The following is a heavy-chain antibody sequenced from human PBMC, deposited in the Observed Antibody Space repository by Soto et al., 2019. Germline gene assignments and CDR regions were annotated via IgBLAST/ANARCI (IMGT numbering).Heavy chain of an antibody. CDR3: ATDYSYEDGGAIDY. Sequence: ASVKVSCKVSGYTLTELSLHWLRQAPGKGLEWMGGFDPEDGETIYAQKFQGRVTMTEDTSTDTAYMELSSLRSEDTAVYYCATDYSYEDGGAIDYWGQGTLVTVSS. CDR1: GYTLTELS. D-gene: IGHD5-18*01. V-gene: IGHV1-24*01. CDR2: FDPEDGET. J-gene: IGHJ4*02.